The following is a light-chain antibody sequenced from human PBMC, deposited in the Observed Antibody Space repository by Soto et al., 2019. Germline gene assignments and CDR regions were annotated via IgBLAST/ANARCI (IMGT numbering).Light chain of an antibody. CDR1: LSDVGGYNY. CDR2: EVS. Sequence: QSALTQPASGSGSTGQSITISCTGTLSDVGGYNYVSWYQQHPGKAPKLMIYEVSNRPSGVSNRVSGSKSGNKASLTISGRQAEDEADYYCSSYTSSSTLVFGGGTKLTVL. V-gene: IGLV2-14*01. CDR3: SSYTSSSTLV. J-gene: IGLJ2*01.